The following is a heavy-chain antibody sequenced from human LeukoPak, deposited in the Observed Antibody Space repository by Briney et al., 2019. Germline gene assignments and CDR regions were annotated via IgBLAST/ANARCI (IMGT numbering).Heavy chain of an antibody. J-gene: IGHJ4*02. V-gene: IGHV4-59*01. D-gene: IGHD4-11*01. Sequence: PSETLSLTCTVSGGSISSYYWSWIRQPPGKGPEWIGYIYYSGSTNYNPSLKSRVTISVDTSKNQFSLKLSSVTAADTAVYYCARGPYSDYWGQGTLVTVSS. CDR2: IYYSGST. CDR3: ARGPYSDY. CDR1: GGSISSYY.